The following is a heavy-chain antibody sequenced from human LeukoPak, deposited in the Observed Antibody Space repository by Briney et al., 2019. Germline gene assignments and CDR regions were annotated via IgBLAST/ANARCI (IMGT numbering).Heavy chain of an antibody. CDR1: GFTFSSYG. V-gene: IGHV3-30*02. CDR2: IRYDGSNK. J-gene: IGHJ4*02. CDR3: AKDHLYYFDY. Sequence: GGSLRLSCAASGFTFSSYGMHWVRQAPGKGLEWVAFIRYDGSNKYYAGSVKGRFTISRDNSKNTLYLQMNSLRAEDTAVYYCAKDHLYYFDYWGQGTLVTVSS.